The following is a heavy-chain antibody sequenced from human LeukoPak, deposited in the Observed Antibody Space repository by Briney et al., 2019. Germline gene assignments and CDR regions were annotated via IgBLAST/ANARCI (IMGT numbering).Heavy chain of an antibody. V-gene: IGHV3-7*01. J-gene: IGHJ5*02. CDR1: GFSLSSQW. Sequence: PGGSLRLSCAASGFSLSSQWMSWVRQAPGKGPEWVANIKEDGGQKSYVDSVKGRFTISRDNAKNSLYPQMNSLRAEDTAVYYCARAFSWGQGTLVTVPS. CDR3: ARAFS. D-gene: IGHD3-16*01. CDR2: IKEDGGQK.